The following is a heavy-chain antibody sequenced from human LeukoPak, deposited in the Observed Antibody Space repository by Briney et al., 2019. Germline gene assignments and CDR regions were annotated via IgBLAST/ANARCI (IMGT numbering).Heavy chain of an antibody. Sequence: SETLSLTCTASGGSISSYYWSWIRQPPGKGLEWIGYIYYSGSTNYNPSLKSRVTISVDTSKNQFSLKLSSVTAADTAVYYCARAGWGYFDYWGRGTLVTVSS. CDR2: IYYSGST. V-gene: IGHV4-59*01. D-gene: IGHD1-26*01. CDR3: ARAGWGYFDY. J-gene: IGHJ4*02. CDR1: GGSISSYY.